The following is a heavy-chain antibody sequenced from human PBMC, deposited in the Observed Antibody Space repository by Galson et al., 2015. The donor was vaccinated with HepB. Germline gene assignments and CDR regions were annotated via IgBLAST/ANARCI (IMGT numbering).Heavy chain of an antibody. V-gene: IGHV4-4*07. Sequence: SETLSLTCTVSGGSISSYYWSWIRQPAGKGLEWIGRIYTSGSTNYNPSLKSRVTMSVDTSKNQFSLKLSSVTAADTAVYYCAKKGDFWSGYGERVYYFDYWGQGTLVTVSS. CDR1: GGSISSYY. CDR2: IYTSGST. D-gene: IGHD3-3*01. J-gene: IGHJ4*02. CDR3: AKKGDFWSGYGERVYYFDY.